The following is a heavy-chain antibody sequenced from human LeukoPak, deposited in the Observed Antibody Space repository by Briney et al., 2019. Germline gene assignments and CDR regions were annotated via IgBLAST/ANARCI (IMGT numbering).Heavy chain of an antibody. CDR2: IKKDGSEK. CDR1: GFTFSSYW. J-gene: IGHJ4*02. CDR3: VRGPSYGARCDYLDH. D-gene: IGHD4/OR15-4a*01. V-gene: IGHV3-7*01. Sequence: GGSLRLSCAASGFTFSSYWMSWVRQVPGKGLEWVADIKKDGSEKNEVDSAKGRFTISRDNAKKSLYLEMNSLRAEDTAVYYCVRGPSYGARCDYLDHWGQGTLVTVSS.